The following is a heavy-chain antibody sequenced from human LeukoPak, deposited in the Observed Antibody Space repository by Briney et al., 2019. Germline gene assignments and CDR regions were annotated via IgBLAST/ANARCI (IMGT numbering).Heavy chain of an antibody. CDR3: AKSAVKVVPAAIWDY. V-gene: IGHV3-23*01. J-gene: IGHJ4*02. Sequence: QPGGSLRLSCAASGFTFSSYSMSWARQAPGKGLEWVSIISVTGDRTYYTDSVKGRFTISRDNSKNTLYLQMNSLRAEDTAVYYCAKSAVKVVPAAIWDYWGQGTLVTVSS. CDR1: GFTFSSYS. D-gene: IGHD2-2*01. CDR2: ISVTGDRT.